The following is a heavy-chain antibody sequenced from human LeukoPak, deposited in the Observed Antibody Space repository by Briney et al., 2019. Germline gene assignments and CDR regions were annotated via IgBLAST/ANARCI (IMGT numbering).Heavy chain of an antibody. J-gene: IGHJ4*02. CDR1: GFSVSDSA. CDR3: TRLLAEGS. V-gene: IGHV3-73*01. CDR2: IRSKANSYAT. Sequence: GGSLRLSCAASGFSVSDSAMDWVRQASGKGLEWVGRIRSKANSYATTHAASVKGRFTISRDDSTNTVYLQMNSLKAEDTAVYYCTRLLAEGSWGQGTLVTVSS.